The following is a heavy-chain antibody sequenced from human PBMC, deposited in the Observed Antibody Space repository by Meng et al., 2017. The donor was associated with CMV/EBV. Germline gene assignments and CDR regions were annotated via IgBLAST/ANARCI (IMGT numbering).Heavy chain of an antibody. CDR3: AAGAGGVFSGYFDY. Sequence: SVQVSCKASGGTFSSYTIRWVRQAPGQGLEWMGRIIPILGIANYAQKFKGRVTITADKSTSTAYMELSSLRSEDTAVYYCAAGAGGVFSGYFDYWGQGTLVTVSS. CDR1: GGTFSSYT. V-gene: IGHV1-69*02. J-gene: IGHJ4*02. CDR2: IIPILGIA. D-gene: IGHD2-8*02.